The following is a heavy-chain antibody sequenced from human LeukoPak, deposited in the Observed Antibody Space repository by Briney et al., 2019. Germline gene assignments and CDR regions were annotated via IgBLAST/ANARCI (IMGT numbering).Heavy chain of an antibody. V-gene: IGHV1-69*06. D-gene: IGHD2-15*01. J-gene: IGHJ5*02. CDR3: ARLGTVVVAATRDWFDP. Sequence: VASVKVSCKASGGTFSSYAISWVRQAPGQGLEWMGGIIPIFGTANYAQKFQGRVTITADKSTSTAYMELSSLRSEDTAVYYCARLGTVVVAATRDWFDPWGQGTLVTVSS. CDR1: GGTFSSYA. CDR2: IIPIFGTA.